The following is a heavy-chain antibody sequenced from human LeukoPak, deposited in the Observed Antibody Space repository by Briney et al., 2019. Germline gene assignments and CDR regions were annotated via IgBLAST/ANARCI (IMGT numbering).Heavy chain of an antibody. CDR3: ARPGYCSSTSCYTKYNFN. Sequence: GASVKVSCKASRYTFTGYYMHWVRQAPGQGLEWMGWINPNSGGTNYAQKFQGRVTMTRDTSISTAYMELSRLRSDDTAVYYCARPGYCSSTSCYTKYNFNWGQGTLVTVSS. CDR1: RYTFTGYY. CDR2: INPNSGGT. D-gene: IGHD2-2*02. V-gene: IGHV1-2*02. J-gene: IGHJ4*02.